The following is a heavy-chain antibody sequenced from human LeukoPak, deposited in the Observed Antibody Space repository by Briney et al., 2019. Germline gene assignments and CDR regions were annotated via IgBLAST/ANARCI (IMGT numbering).Heavy chain of an antibody. CDR1: GFTFSTYE. Sequence: PGTSLRLSCAASGFTFSTYEMSWVRQTPGKGLEWVAYISSSGRTTYYADSVKGRFTISRDDAKNSLYLQMSSLKVEDTAIYYCAREGGSFFFEYWGQGTLVTVSS. J-gene: IGHJ4*02. CDR3: AREGGSFFFEY. CDR2: ISSSGRTT. V-gene: IGHV3-48*03. D-gene: IGHD2-15*01.